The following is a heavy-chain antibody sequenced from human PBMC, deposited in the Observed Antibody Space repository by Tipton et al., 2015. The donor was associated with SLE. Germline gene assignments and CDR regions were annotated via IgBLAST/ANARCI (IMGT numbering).Heavy chain of an antibody. Sequence: LRLSCAVYGGSFSGYYWSWIRQPPGKGLEWIGEINHSGSTNYNPSLKSRVTISVETSKNQFYLKLRSVTAADTDVYYCARGRGSSSSGHYWGQGTLVTVSS. CDR3: ARGRGSSSSGHY. CDR1: GGSFSGYY. J-gene: IGHJ4*02. V-gene: IGHV4-34*01. CDR2: INHSGST. D-gene: IGHD6-6*01.